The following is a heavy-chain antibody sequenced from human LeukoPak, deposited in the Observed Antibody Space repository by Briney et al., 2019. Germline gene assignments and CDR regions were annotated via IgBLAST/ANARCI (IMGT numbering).Heavy chain of an antibody. CDR3: ARDPWGFSFEY. V-gene: IGHV6-1*01. J-gene: IGHJ4*02. Sequence: SQTLSLTCAISGDSVSNNNAAWNWIRQSLSRGLEWLGRTYYRSKWHNDYAQSVKSRITINADTSKNQFSLQLNSVTPDDTAVYYCARDPWGFSFEYWGQGTLVTVSS. CDR1: GDSVSNNNAA. CDR2: TYYRSKWHN. D-gene: IGHD7-27*01.